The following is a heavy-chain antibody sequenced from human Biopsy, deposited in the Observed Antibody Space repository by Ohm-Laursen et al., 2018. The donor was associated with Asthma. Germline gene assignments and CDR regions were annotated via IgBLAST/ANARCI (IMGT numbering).Heavy chain of an antibody. D-gene: IGHD7-27*01. Sequence: ASVKVSCKASAYTFIGYHLHWVRQAPGEGLEWMGRINPNGGATIYAQKFQGRVSMTRDTSISTAYMELSRLTSDDTAVYYCTRVQKSPGDRWFDPWGQGTLVTVSS. CDR3: TRVQKSPGDRWFDP. V-gene: IGHV1-2*06. J-gene: IGHJ5*02. CDR2: INPNGGAT. CDR1: AYTFIGYH.